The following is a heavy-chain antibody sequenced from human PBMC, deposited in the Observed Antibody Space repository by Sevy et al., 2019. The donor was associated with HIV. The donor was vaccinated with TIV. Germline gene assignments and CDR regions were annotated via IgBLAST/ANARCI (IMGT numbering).Heavy chain of an antibody. Sequence: SETLSLTCTVSGDSISSSSYYWGWIRQPPGKGLEWIGGVYYTGISFCTPSLKSRVTISVDTSKIQFSLKLTSVTTADTAVYYCARRGSGSSSGGCFDPWGQGALVTVSS. J-gene: IGHJ5*02. V-gene: IGHV4-39*01. CDR2: VYYTGIS. CDR1: GDSISSSSYY. CDR3: ARRGSGSSSGGCFDP. D-gene: IGHD6-6*01.